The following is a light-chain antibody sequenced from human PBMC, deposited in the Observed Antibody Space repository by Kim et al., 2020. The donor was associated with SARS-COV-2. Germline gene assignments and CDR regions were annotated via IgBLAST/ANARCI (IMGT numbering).Light chain of an antibody. Sequence: QSALTQPASVSGSPGQSITISCTGTDSDVGGFNFVSWYQKHPDKAPKLMIYDVTYRPSGISTRFSCSKSGKTASLTISGLQADDEADYFCTSYSSTTTLYVFGTGTKVTVL. CDR2: DVT. V-gene: IGLV2-14*03. CDR3: TSYSSTTTLYV. CDR1: DSDVGGFNF. J-gene: IGLJ1*01.